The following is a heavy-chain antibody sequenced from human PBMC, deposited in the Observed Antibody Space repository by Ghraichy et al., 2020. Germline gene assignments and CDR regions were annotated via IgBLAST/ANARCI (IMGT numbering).Heavy chain of an antibody. CDR1: GFTFSNAW. D-gene: IGHD3-10*01. CDR3: TTFPTYYYGSGSGGSFGY. V-gene: IGHV3-15*01. Sequence: LSLTCAASGFTFSNAWMSWVRQAPGKGLEWVGRIKSKTDGGTTDYAAPMKGRFTISRDDSKNTLYLQMNSLKTEDTAVYYCTTFPTYYYGSGSGGSFGYWGQGTLVTVSS. J-gene: IGHJ4*02. CDR2: IKSKTDGGTT.